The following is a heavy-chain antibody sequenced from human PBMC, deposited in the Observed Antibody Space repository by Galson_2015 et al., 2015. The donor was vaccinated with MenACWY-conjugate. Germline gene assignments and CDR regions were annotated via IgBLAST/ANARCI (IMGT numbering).Heavy chain of an antibody. Sequence: IRQPPGKALEWLALIYWDDEKHYNPSLKSRLTITKDTSKNQVVLTLTNMDPVDTGTYYCAHRRHWGLREKPDAFDVWGQGTLVTVSS. CDR2: IYWDDEK. CDR3: AHRRHWGLREKPDAFDV. V-gene: IGHV2-5*02. D-gene: IGHD7-27*01. J-gene: IGHJ3*01.